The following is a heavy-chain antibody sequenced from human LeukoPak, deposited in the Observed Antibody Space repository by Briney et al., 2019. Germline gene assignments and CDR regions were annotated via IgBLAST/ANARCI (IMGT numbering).Heavy chain of an antibody. CDR3: ARDYIAATGPWFDP. D-gene: IGHD2-15*01. CDR1: GFTFRSYA. J-gene: IGHJ5*02. CDR2: IWYDGSNK. Sequence: GGSLRLSCAASGFTFRSYAMHWVRQAPGKGLEWVAVIWYDGSNKYYADSVKGRFTISRDNSKNTLYLQMNSLRAEDTAVYYCARDYIAATGPWFDPWGQGTLVTVSS. V-gene: IGHV3-33*08.